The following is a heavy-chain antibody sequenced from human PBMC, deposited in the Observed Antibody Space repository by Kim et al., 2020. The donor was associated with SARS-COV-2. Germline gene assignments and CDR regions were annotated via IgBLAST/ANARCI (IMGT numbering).Heavy chain of an antibody. V-gene: IGHV1-3*01. CDR1: GYTFTSYA. CDR3: ARARPSYSEFDY. Sequence: ASVKVSCKSSGYTFTSYAMHWVRQAPGQRLEWMGWINAGNGNTKYSQKFQGRVTITRDTSASTAYMELSSLRSEDTAVYYCARARPSYSEFDYWGQGTLVTVSS. J-gene: IGHJ4*02. D-gene: IGHD1-26*01. CDR2: INAGNGNT.